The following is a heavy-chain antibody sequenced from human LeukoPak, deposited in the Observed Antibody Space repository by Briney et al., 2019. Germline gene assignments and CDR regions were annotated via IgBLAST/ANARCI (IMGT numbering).Heavy chain of an antibody. D-gene: IGHD2-2*01. Sequence: PSETLSLTCAVYGGSFSGYYWSWIRQPPGKGLEWIGEINHSGSTNYNPSLKSRVTISVDTSKNQFSLKLSSVTAADTAVYYCARGRIVPAAHTKTTTPSSYYYYYGMDVWGQGTTVTVSS. J-gene: IGHJ6*02. CDR2: INHSGST. CDR1: GGSFSGYY. CDR3: ARGRIVPAAHTKTTTPSSYYYYYGMDV. V-gene: IGHV4-34*01.